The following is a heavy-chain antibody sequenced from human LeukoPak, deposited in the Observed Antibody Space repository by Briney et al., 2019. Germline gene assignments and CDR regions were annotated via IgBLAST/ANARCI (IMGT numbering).Heavy chain of an antibody. Sequence: SETLSLTCTVSGGSISSYYWSWIRQPPGKGLEWIGYIYYRGSTNYNPSPKSRVTISVDTSKNQFSLKLSSVTAADPAVYYCARARHSSGYYWDYWGQGTLVTVSS. CDR2: IYYRGST. D-gene: IGHD3-22*01. V-gene: IGHV4-59*01. CDR3: ARARHSSGYYWDY. J-gene: IGHJ4*02. CDR1: GGSISSYY.